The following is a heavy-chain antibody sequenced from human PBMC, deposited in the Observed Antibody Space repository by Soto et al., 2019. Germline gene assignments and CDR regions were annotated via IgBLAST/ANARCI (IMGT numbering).Heavy chain of an antibody. V-gene: IGHV1-18*01. J-gene: IGHJ5*02. CDR1: GYTFTSYG. Sequence: ASVKVSCKASGYTFTSYGISWVRQAPGQGLEWMGWISAYNGNTNYAQKLQGRVTMTTNTSTSTAYMELRSLRSDDTAVYYCARQKYRSSSEWFDHWGQGTLVTVSS. CDR2: ISAYNGNT. D-gene: IGHD6-6*01. CDR3: ARQKYRSSSEWFDH.